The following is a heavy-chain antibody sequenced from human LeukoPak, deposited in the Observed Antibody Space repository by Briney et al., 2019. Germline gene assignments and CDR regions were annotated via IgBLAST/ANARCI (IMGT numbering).Heavy chain of an antibody. D-gene: IGHD6-19*01. CDR1: GGSISPYY. CDR2: VYYSGST. V-gene: IGHV4-59*01. Sequence: SETLSLTCTVSGGSISPYYWSWIRQPPGKGLEWIGYVYYSGSTNYNPSLKSRVTISLDMSKNQFSLKLTSVAAADTAVYYCAKTLLGAVAAFDYWGQGTLVTVSS. J-gene: IGHJ4*02. CDR3: AKTLLGAVAAFDY.